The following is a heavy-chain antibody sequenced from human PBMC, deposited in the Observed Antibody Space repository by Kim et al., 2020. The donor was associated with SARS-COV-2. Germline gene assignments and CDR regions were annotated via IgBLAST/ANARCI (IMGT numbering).Heavy chain of an antibody. CDR2: IIPILGIA. CDR3: ARDPVGASPVGY. CDR1: GGTFSSYA. D-gene: IGHD1-26*01. J-gene: IGHJ4*02. V-gene: IGHV1-69*04. Sequence: SVKVSCKASGGTFSSYAISWVRQAPGQGLEWMGRIIPILGIANYAQKFQGRVTITADKSTSTAYMELSSLRSEDTAVYYCARDPVGASPVGYWGQGTLVTVSS.